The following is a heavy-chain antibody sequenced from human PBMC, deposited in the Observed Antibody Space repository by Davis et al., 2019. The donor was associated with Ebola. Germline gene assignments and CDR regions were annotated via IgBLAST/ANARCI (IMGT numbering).Heavy chain of an antibody. V-gene: IGHV1-46*01. D-gene: IGHD2-15*01. CDR3: ARDEILYSSRVSGPLDY. Sequence: ASVKVSCKASGYTFTSYYMHWVRQAPGQGLEWMGIINPSGGSTSYGQKFQGRITMTGDTSTGTVYMELSGLRYEDTAVYYCARDEILYSSRVSGPLDYWGQGTLVTVSS. CDR1: GYTFTSYY. J-gene: IGHJ4*02. CDR2: INPSGGST.